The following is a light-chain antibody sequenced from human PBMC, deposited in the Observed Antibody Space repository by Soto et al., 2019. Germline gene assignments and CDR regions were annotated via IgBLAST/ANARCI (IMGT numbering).Light chain of an antibody. V-gene: IGKV1-5*01. J-gene: IGKJ1*01. Sequence: DIQMTQSPSTLSASVGDRVTISCRASQSISNWLAWYQQKPGKAPKLLIYAASSLQSGVPSRFSGSGSGTEFTLTISSLQPDDFATYYSQQYNTYSTVGQGTKVEIK. CDR2: AAS. CDR1: QSISNW. CDR3: QQYNTYST.